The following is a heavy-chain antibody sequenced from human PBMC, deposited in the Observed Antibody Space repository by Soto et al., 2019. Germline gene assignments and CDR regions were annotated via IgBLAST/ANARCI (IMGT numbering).Heavy chain of an antibody. Sequence: GGSLRLSCAASGFTFSNAWMSWVRQAPGKGLEWVGRIKSKTDGGTTDYAAPVKGRFTISRDDSKNTLYMQMNSLKTEDTAVYYCTTEGGYRDAFDIWGQGTMVTVSS. V-gene: IGHV3-15*01. D-gene: IGHD5-12*01. CDR1: GFTFSNAW. CDR2: IKSKTDGGTT. CDR3: TTEGGYRDAFDI. J-gene: IGHJ3*02.